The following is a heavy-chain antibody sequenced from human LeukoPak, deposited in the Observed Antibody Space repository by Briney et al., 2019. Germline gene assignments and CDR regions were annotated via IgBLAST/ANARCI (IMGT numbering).Heavy chain of an antibody. Sequence: PGGSLRLSCAASGFTFSSYGMHWVRQAPGKGLEWVAFIRYDGSNKYYADSVKGRFTISRDNSKNTLYLQMNSLRVEDTAVYYCARESVRNYVGRGAFDIWGQGTMVTVSS. J-gene: IGHJ3*02. D-gene: IGHD1-7*01. CDR1: GFTFSSYG. CDR2: IRYDGSNK. CDR3: ARESVRNYVGRGAFDI. V-gene: IGHV3-30*02.